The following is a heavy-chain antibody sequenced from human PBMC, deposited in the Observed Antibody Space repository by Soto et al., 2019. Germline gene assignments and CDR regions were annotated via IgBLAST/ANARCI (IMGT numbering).Heavy chain of an antibody. CDR1: GGSISSGFYS. J-gene: IGHJ5*02. V-gene: IGHV4-30-2*01. CDR3: ARGSDGVWNWFDP. CDR2: IYNSGNT. Sequence: SETLSLTCAVSGGSISSGFYSWSWIRQPPGQGLEWIGYIYNSGNTYYNPSLMSRVTISVDRSQNHFSLKLTSVTAADTAVYYCARGSDGVWNWFDPWGQGTHVTVSS. D-gene: IGHD2-21*02.